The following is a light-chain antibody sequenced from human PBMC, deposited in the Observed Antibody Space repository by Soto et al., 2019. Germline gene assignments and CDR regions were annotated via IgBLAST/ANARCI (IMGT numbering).Light chain of an antibody. CDR2: DAS. CDR1: QRVSSY. V-gene: IGKV3-11*01. CDR3: QQRSNWPPRT. Sequence: EIVLTQSPATLSLSPGERATLSCSASQRVSSYLAWYQQKPGQAPRLLIYDASNRATGIPARFSGSGSGTDFTLTISSLEPEDFAVYYCQQRSNWPPRTFGQGTKLEIK. J-gene: IGKJ2*01.